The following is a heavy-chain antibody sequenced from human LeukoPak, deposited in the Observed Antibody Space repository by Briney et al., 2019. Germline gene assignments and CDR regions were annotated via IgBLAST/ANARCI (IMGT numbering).Heavy chain of an antibody. CDR3: AKDLVGATNY. CDR1: GFPFSNFA. V-gene: IGHV3-23*01. J-gene: IGHJ4*02. Sequence: GGSLRLSCAASGFPFSNFAVSWVRQAPGKGLEWVSAISGSGSSTHYADSVKGRFTISRDNSKNTLYLQMNSLRAEDTAIFYCAKDLVGATNYWGQGTLVAVSS. D-gene: IGHD1-26*01. CDR2: ISGSGSST.